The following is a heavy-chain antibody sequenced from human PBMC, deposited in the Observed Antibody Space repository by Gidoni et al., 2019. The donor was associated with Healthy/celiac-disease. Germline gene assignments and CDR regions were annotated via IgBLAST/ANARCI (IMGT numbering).Heavy chain of an antibody. J-gene: IGHJ3*02. CDR1: GFTFISYG. CDR2: IWYDGSNK. V-gene: IGHV3-33*01. CDR3: ARDRMRDGYHDAFDI. Sequence: QVQLVESGGVVVHPGRSLRLSCAASGFTFISYGMHWVRQAPGQGLEWVAVIWYDGSNKYYADSVKGRFTISRDNSKNTLYLQMNSLRAEDTAVYYCARDRMRDGYHDAFDIWGQGTMVTVSS. D-gene: IGHD5-12*01.